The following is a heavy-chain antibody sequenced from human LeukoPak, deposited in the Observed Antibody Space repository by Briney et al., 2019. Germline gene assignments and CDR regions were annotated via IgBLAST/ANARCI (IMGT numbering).Heavy chain of an antibody. V-gene: IGHV1-69*01. CDR3: ARGRPEAFNNWFDP. D-gene: IGHD3-3*02. CDR2: IIPIFGTA. J-gene: IGHJ5*02. Sequence: SVKVSCKASGGTFSSYAISWVRQAPGQGLEWMGGIIPIFGTANYAQKFQGRVTITADESTSTAYMELSSLRSEDTAVYYCARGRPEAFNNWFDPWGQGTLVTVSS. CDR1: GGTFSSYA.